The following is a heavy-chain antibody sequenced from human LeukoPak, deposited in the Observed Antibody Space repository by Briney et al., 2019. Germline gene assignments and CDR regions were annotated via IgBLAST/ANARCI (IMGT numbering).Heavy chain of an antibody. J-gene: IGHJ5*02. CDR2: FYCSGST. CDR1: GGSISNYY. CDR3: ARRTPLTYWFDP. Sequence: SETLSLTCTVSGGSISNYYWSWIRQPPGKGLEWIGYFYCSGSTNYNPSLKSRVTISVDTSKNQFSLKLSSATAADTAVYYCARRTPLTYWFDPWGQGTLVTVSS. V-gene: IGHV4-59*01.